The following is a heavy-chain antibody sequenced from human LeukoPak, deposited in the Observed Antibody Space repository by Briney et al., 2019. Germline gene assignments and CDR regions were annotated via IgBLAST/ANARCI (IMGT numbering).Heavy chain of an antibody. CDR1: GGSFSGYY. J-gene: IGHJ4*02. D-gene: IGHD3-22*01. CDR3: ARAGRGYRGYYFDY. V-gene: IGHV4-34*01. Sequence: SETLSLTCAVYGGSFSGYYWSWIRQPPGKGLEWIGEINHSGSTNYNPSLKSRVTISVDTSKNQFPLKLSSVTAADTAVYYCARAGRGYRGYYFDYWGQGTLVTVSS. CDR2: INHSGST.